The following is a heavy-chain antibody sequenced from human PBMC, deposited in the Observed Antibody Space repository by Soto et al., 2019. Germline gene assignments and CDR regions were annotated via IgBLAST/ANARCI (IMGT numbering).Heavy chain of an antibody. CDR3: ATSFGGAYYGMDV. CDR2: IYRSGDT. CDR1: GDSISSTEYY. J-gene: IGHJ6*02. Sequence: SETLSLTCTFSGDSISSTEYYWNWVRQHPGKGLEWIGYIYRSGDTYYSPSVKSRVTMSVDTSNNQFSLKMTSVTAADTAVYYCATSFGGAYYGMDVWGHGTTVTVSS. D-gene: IGHD3-16*01. V-gene: IGHV4-31*03.